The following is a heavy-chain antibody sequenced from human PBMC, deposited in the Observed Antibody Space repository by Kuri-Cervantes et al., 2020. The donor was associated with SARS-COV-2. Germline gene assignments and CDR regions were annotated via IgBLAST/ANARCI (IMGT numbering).Heavy chain of an antibody. D-gene: IGHD3-3*01. CDR1: GYTFTNYD. Sequence: ASVNVSCKASGYTFTNYDINWVRQAPGQGLEWMGWMNPNTGNTGFLQKFQGRVTMTSDTSLTTAYMELSSLRSEDTAVYYCARGVAYFDFWRIYYTGWFDTWGQGTLVTVSS. V-gene: IGHV1-8*01. CDR3: ARGVAYFDFWRIYYTGWFDT. CDR2: MNPNTGNT. J-gene: IGHJ5*02.